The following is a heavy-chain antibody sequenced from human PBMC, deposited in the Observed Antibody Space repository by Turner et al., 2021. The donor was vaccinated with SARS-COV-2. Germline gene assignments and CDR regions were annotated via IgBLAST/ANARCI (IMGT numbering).Heavy chain of an antibody. Sequence: QAQLVQSGAEVKKPGSSVKVSCKTSGYTFTDSYIHWVRQPPGQGLESMGWINPKDGGTSYAEKYRGRLTMTSDTSSSTVYMELSSLRSDDTAIYYCAKLSTSWGRGTRVTVSA. J-gene: IGHJ2*01. CDR2: INPKDGGT. CDR1: GYTFTDSY. V-gene: IGHV1-2*02. D-gene: IGHD2-15*01. CDR3: AKLSTS.